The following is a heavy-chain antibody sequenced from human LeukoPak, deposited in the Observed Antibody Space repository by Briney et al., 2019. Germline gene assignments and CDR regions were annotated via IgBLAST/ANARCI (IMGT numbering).Heavy chain of an antibody. D-gene: IGHD3-10*01. CDR2: ISSIGGTI. Sequence: GGSLRLSCAASGFTFSSYEMNWVRQAPGKGLEWVSYISSIGGTIYYADSVKGRFTISRDNTTNSLYLQMNSLRAEDTAVYYCARVSSDSDDAFDLWGQGTMVTVSS. J-gene: IGHJ3*01. CDR1: GFTFSSYE. CDR3: ARVSSDSDDAFDL. V-gene: IGHV3-48*03.